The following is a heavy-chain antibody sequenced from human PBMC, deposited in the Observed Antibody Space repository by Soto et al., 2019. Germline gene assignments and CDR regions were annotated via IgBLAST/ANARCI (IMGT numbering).Heavy chain of an antibody. V-gene: IGHV3-66*01. J-gene: IGHJ6*02. CDR2: IYSAGNT. CDR1: GFTVSSND. Sequence: GTLRLSCAASGFTVSSNDMSWVRQAPGKGLEWISIIYSAGNTYYADSVKGRFTISRDNSKNTLYLQMNSLGAEDTAVYYCARDFVVGGPTINYYYGMDVWGQGT. D-gene: IGHD1-26*01. CDR3: ARDFVVGGPTINYYYGMDV.